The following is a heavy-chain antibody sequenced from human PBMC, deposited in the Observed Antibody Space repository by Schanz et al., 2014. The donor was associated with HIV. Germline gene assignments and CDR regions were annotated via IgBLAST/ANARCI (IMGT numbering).Heavy chain of an antibody. CDR2: ISESGSRS. CDR3: GTYNYGSGHDY. Sequence: DVPLLDSGGGLVQPGGSLRLSCIASGFTFNNYAMTWVRQAPGKGLEWVSSISESGSRSYYADSVNGRFTISRDNSKNTLYLQMNSLRAEDTAIYHCGTYNYGSGHDYWGQGTLVTVSS. V-gene: IGHV3-23*01. J-gene: IGHJ4*02. D-gene: IGHD3-10*01. CDR1: GFTFNNYA.